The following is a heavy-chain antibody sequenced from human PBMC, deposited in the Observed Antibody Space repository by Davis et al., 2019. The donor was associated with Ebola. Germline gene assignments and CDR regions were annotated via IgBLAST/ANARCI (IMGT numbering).Heavy chain of an antibody. D-gene: IGHD3-16*02. V-gene: IGHV5-10-1*01. CDR1: GYSFTSYW. CDR2: IDPSDSYT. J-gene: IGHJ4*02. Sequence: GESLKISCHGSGYSFTSYWISWVRQMPGKGLEWMGRIDPSDSYTNYSPSFQGHVTISADKSISTAYLQWSSLKASDTAMYYCARQWRSYRESDYWGQGTLVTVSS. CDR3: ARQWRSYRESDY.